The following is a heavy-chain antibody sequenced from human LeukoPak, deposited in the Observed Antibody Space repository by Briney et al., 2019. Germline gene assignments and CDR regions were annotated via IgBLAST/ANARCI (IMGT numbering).Heavy chain of an antibody. J-gene: IGHJ4*02. CDR2: IKEDGSEI. CDR1: GFTFSAQT. D-gene: IGHD6-19*01. Sequence: GGSLRLSCGASGFTFSAQTMSWVRQAPGKGLEWVAKIKEDGSEIDYVDSVRGRFTISRDNSKNTVYVQMNSLRAEDTAVYYCAKDKSSPGYSSGWCYFDYWGQGTLVTVSS. CDR3: AKDKSSPGYSSGWCYFDY. V-gene: IGHV3-7*03.